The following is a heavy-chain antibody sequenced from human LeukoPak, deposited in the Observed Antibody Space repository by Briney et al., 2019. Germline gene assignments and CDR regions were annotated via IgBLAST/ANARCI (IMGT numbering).Heavy chain of an antibody. D-gene: IGHD3-10*01. J-gene: IGHJ6*02. V-gene: IGHV3-48*03. Sequence: PGGSLRLSCAASGFTFSSYEMNWVRQAPGKGLEWVSYISSSGSTIYYADSVKGRFTISRDNAKNSLYLQMNSLRAEDTAVYYCARDYLVSMVRGVPYYSGMDVWGQGTTVTVSS. CDR3: ARDYLVSMVRGVPYYSGMDV. CDR1: GFTFSSYE. CDR2: ISSSGSTI.